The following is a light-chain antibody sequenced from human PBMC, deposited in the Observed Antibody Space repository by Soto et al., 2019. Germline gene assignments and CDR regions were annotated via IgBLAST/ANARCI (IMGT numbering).Light chain of an antibody. V-gene: IGKV3-15*01. J-gene: IGKJ5*01. Sequence: EIVMTQSPATLYLSPGEGATLSCRASQSVSSKLAWYQQKPGQAPRLLIYGASTRATGIPARFSGSGSGTEFTLIISRLKSEDSAVYYCQHRRVWPVSFCQGTRLEIK. CDR1: QSVSSK. CDR2: GAS. CDR3: QHRRVWPVS.